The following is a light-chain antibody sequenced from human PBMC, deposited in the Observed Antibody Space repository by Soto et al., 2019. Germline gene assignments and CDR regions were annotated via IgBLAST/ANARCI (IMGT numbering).Light chain of an antibody. CDR3: HQHAESPLT. CDR1: QSVSSNF. Sequence: EVVMTQSPAXLSVXXGXRATRSCRPSQSVSSNFLAWYQQKPGQAPRLLIYTASIRATGIPDRFSGSGSGTDFTLTISRLEPEDFAVYYCHQHAESPLTFGGGTKVDIK. J-gene: IGKJ4*01. CDR2: TAS. V-gene: IGKV3-20*01.